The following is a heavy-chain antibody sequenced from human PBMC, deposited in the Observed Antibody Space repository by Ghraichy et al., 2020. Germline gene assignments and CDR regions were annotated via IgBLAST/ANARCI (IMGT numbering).Heavy chain of an antibody. V-gene: IGHV4-34*01. Sequence: SETLSLTCAVYGGSFSGYYWSWIRQPPGKGLEWIGEINHSGSTNYNPSLKSRVTISVDTPKNQFSLKLSSVTAADTAVYYCARGVFSGGSGSYYNAWGQGTLVTVSS. D-gene: IGHD3-10*01. CDR1: GGSFSGYY. J-gene: IGHJ4*02. CDR3: ARGVFSGGSGSYYNA. CDR2: INHSGST.